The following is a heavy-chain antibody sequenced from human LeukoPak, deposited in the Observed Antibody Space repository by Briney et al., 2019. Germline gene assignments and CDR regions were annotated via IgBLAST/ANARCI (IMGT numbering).Heavy chain of an antibody. CDR3: ARASRVTTMYSFDY. V-gene: IGHV1-3*01. CDR1: GYTFTSYA. CDR2: INAGNGNT. J-gene: IGHJ4*02. D-gene: IGHD5-24*01. Sequence: AASVKVSCKASGYTFTSYAMHWVRQAPGQRLEWMGWINAGNGNTKYSQKFQGRVTITRDTSASTAYMELSSLRSEDTAVYYCARASRVTTMYSFDYWGQGTLVTVSS.